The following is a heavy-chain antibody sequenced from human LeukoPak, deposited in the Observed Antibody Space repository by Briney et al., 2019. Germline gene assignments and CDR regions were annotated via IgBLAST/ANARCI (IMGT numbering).Heavy chain of an antibody. J-gene: IGHJ5*02. CDR1: GGPISSGGYS. CDR2: IYHSGST. Sequence: SETLSLTCAVSGGPISSGGYSWSWIRQPPGKGLEWIGYIYHSGSTYYNPSLKSRVTISVDRSKNQFSLKLSSVTAADTAVYYRARGKCQLLCRGCGWFDPWGQGTLVTVSS. D-gene: IGHD2-2*01. CDR3: ARGKCQLLCRGCGWFDP. V-gene: IGHV4-30-2*01.